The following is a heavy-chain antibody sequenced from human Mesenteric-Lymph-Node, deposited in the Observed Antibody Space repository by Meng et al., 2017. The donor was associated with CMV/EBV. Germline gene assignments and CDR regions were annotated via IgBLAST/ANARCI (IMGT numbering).Heavy chain of an antibody. V-gene: IGHV1-2*04. J-gene: IGHJ5*02. CDR2: INPHSGGT. D-gene: IGHD3-10*01. Sequence: YTFPDYQCPGVRQAPGQGLEWMGWINPHSGGTNYAQKFQGWVTLTRETSIPTAYMELTRLKSDDTAVYYCARGGGTVVRAVDNWFDPWGQGTLVTVSS. CDR1: YTFPDYQ. CDR3: ARGGGTVVRAVDNWFDP.